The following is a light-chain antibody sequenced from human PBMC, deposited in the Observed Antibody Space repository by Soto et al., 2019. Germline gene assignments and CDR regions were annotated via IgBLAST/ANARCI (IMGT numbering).Light chain of an antibody. J-gene: IGKJ1*01. CDR3: QQYGSSPWK. Sequence: VLTQSPVTLSLSPGERATLSCRASQSVSSSYLAWYQQKPGQAPRLLIYGASSRATGIPDRFSGSGSGTDFTLTISRLEPEDFAVYYCQQYGSSPWKFGQGTKVDI. CDR2: GAS. V-gene: IGKV3-20*01. CDR1: QSVSSSY.